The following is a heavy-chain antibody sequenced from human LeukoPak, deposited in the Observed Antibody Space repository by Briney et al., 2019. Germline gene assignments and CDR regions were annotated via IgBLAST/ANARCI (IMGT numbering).Heavy chain of an antibody. CDR3: ARGPYCSGGTCYSQYFDY. D-gene: IGHD2-15*01. V-gene: IGHV1-18*01. J-gene: IGHJ4*02. CDR2: ISAYNGNT. CDR1: GYTFTSYG. Sequence: ASVKVSCKASGYTFTSYGISWVRQAPGQGLEWMGWISAYNGNTNYAQKLQGRVTMTTDTSTSTAYMELRNLRSDDTAVYYCARGPYCSGGTCYSQYFDYWGQGTLVTVSS.